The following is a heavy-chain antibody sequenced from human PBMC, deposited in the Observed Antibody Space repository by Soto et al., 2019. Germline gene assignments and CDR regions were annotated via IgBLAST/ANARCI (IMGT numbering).Heavy chain of an antibody. D-gene: IGHD1-1*01. CDR1: GGALSSCGYF. V-gene: IGHV4-39*02. CDR2: IYYSGST. J-gene: IGHJ4*02. Sequence: CETVSLPCSVCGGALSSCGYFWGWIRQPPGKGLEWIGSIYYSGSTYYNPSLKSRVTISVDTSKNQFSLKLSSVTAADTAVFYCARDKITGLFDYWGQGTLVTVS. CDR3: ARDKITGLFDY.